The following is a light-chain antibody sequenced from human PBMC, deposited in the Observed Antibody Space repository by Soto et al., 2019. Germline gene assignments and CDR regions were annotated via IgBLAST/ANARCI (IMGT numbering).Light chain of an antibody. Sequence: EIVSTQSPGTLSLSPGERATLSCRASQSVSSTYLAWYQQKPGQAPRLLIYSASTRATGIPDRFSGSGSGTDFTLTISRLEPEDFAVYYCQQYDRSLYTFGQGTKLEIK. V-gene: IGKV3-20*01. CDR1: QSVSSTY. CDR2: SAS. CDR3: QQYDRSLYT. J-gene: IGKJ2*01.